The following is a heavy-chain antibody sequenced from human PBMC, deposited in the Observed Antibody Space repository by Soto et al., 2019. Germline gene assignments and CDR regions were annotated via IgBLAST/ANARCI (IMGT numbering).Heavy chain of an antibody. CDR2: ISSNGGST. D-gene: IGHD2-15*01. Sequence: GGSLRLSCAASGFTFSSYAMHWVRQAPGKGLEYVSAISSNGGSTYYANSVKGRFTISRDNSKNTLYLQMGSLRAEDMAVYYCARGYCSGGSCYSRGAFDIWGQGTMVTVSS. CDR3: ARGYCSGGSCYSRGAFDI. CDR1: GFTFSSYA. V-gene: IGHV3-64*01. J-gene: IGHJ3*02.